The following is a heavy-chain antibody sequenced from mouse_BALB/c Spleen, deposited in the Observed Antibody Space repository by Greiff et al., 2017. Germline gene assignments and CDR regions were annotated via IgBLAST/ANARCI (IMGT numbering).Heavy chain of an antibody. J-gene: IGHJ3*01. CDR2: IYPGSGST. V-gene: IGHV1S22*01. CDR1: GYTFTSYW. Sequence: LQQPGSELVRPGASVKLSCKASGYTFTSYWMHWVKQRPGQGLEWIGNIYPGSGSTNYDEKFKSKATLTVDTSSSTAYMQLSSLTSEDSAVYYWTRSDPYGYDGAWFAYWGQGTLVTVSA. CDR3: TRSDPYGYDGAWFAY. D-gene: IGHD2-2*01.